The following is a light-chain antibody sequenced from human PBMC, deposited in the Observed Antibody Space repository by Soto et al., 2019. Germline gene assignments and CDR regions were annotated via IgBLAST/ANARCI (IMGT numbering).Light chain of an antibody. CDR3: QLYHTWPA. V-gene: IGKV3-15*01. Sequence: EIVMTQSPATLSVSPGERVTLSCRASQSVFSSLAWYQQKPGQAPRLLIYGAATSATGIPARFSGSGSGTDFTLTISSLQSEDFAVYFCQLYHTWPAFGRGTRVEIK. J-gene: IGKJ4*02. CDR2: GAA. CDR1: QSVFSS.